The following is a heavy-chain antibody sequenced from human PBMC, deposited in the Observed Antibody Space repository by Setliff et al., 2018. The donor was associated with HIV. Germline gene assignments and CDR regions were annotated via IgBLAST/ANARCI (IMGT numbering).Heavy chain of an antibody. J-gene: IGHJ3*02. CDR1: GGSISSGDYY. Sequence: SETLSLTCAVSGGSISSGDYYWSWIRQHPRKGLEWIGYIYYTGSTNYNPSLKSRVAISVDTSKKQFSLKLTSVTAADSAVYYCARVAGGVDAFDIWGQGTMVTVSS. CDR3: ARVAGGVDAFDI. V-gene: IGHV4-30-4*08. D-gene: IGHD6-19*01. CDR2: IYYTGST.